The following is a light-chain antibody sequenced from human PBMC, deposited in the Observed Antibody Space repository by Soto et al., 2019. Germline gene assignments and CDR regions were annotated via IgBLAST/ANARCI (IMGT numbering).Light chain of an antibody. Sequence: QSALTQPASVSGSPGQSITISCTGTSSDDGGYNYVSWYQQHPGKAPKLMIYEVSNRPSGVSNRFSGYKSGNTASLTISGLQAEDEADYYCSSYTSSSLPVFGGGTKLTVL. J-gene: IGLJ2*01. CDR2: EVS. V-gene: IGLV2-14*01. CDR3: SSYTSSSLPV. CDR1: SSDDGGYNY.